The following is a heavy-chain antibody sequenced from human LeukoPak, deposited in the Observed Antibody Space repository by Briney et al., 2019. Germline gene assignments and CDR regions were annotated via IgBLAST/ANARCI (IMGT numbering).Heavy chain of an antibody. V-gene: IGHV3-23*01. D-gene: IGHD3-22*01. CDR1: GFTFSNYG. Sequence: GGSLRLSCAASGFTFSNYGMNWVRQAPGKGLEWVSGISGSGGSTYSADSVKGRFIISRDNSKNTLNLQMNSLRAEDTAVYYCANSRRSGYWYFDLWGRGTLVTVSS. J-gene: IGHJ2*01. CDR3: ANSRRSGYWYFDL. CDR2: ISGSGGST.